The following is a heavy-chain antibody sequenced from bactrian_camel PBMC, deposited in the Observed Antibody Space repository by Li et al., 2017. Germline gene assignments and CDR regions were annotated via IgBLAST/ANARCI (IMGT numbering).Heavy chain of an antibody. Sequence: VQLVESGGGLVQPGGSLRLSCAASGFTFSSYAMSWVRQAPGKGLEWVSAINSRGRSAYYADSVEGRFTISRDSAKDTLYLRMNSLKTEDTAVYYCAACMTSDWVFAYWGQGTQVTVS. CDR2: INSRGRSA. CDR1: GFTFSSYA. D-gene: IGHD3*01. CDR3: AACMTSDWVFAY. V-gene: IGHV3S31*01. J-gene: IGHJ6*01.